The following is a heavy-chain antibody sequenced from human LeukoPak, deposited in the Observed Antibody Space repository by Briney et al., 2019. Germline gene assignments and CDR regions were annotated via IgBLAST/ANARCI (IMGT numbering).Heavy chain of an antibody. CDR3: AKGGNDFWSGYWGDY. D-gene: IGHD3-3*01. Sequence: GGSLRLSCAASGFTFSSYGMHWVRQAPGKGLEWVAFIRYDGSNKYYADSVKGRFTISRDNSKNTLYLQMNSLRAEDTAVYYCAKGGNDFWSGYWGDYWGQGTLVTVSS. V-gene: IGHV3-30*02. J-gene: IGHJ4*02. CDR1: GFTFSSYG. CDR2: IRYDGSNK.